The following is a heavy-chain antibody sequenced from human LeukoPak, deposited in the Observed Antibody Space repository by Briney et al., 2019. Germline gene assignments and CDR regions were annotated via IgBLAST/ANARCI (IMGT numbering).Heavy chain of an antibody. CDR3: ARQKILDDNYDSSGYYVDQ. J-gene: IGHJ4*02. D-gene: IGHD3-22*01. Sequence: SETLSLTCSVSNASIISSSYYWGWIRQPPGKGLEWIGSIYYRGRTYYNPSLKIRVTISADTSKNQFSLNLNSVTASDTAVYYCARQKILDDNYDSSGYYVDQWGRGSLVTVSS. V-gene: IGHV4-39*01. CDR1: NASIISSSYY. CDR2: IYYRGRT.